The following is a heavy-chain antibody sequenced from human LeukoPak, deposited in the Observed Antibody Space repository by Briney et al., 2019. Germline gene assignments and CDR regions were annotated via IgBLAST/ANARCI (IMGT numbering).Heavy chain of an antibody. V-gene: IGHV3-23*01. CDR1: GFSLSNYA. CDR3: AKAPATSCRGAFCYPLDS. J-gene: IGHJ4*02. CDR2: TSSSDDGK. D-gene: IGHD2-15*01. Sequence: GGSLRLSCAVSGFSLSNYAMSWLRQAPGKGLEWVAATSSSDDGKYHAGSVRGRFTISRDNFRNTVYLQMNNVRSEDAARYYCAKAPATSCRGAFCYPLDSWGQGTLVTVSS.